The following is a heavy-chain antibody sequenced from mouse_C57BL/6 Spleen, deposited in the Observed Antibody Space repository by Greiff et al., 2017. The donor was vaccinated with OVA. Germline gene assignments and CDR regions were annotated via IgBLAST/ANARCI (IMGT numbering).Heavy chain of an antibody. CDR3: ARSRDDYDGFAD. CDR2: INPSTGGN. CDR1: GYSFTGYY. Sequence: VQLQQSGPELVKPGASVKISCKASGYSFTGYYMNWVKQSPEKSLEWIGEINPSTGGNTYNPKFKAKATLTVDKSSSTAYMQLNVLTSDDSAVYYGARSRDDYDGFADWGQGTLVTVSA. D-gene: IGHD2-4*01. V-gene: IGHV1-42*01. J-gene: IGHJ3*01.